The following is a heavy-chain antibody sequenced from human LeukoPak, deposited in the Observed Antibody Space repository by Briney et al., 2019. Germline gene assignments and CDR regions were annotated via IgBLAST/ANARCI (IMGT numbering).Heavy chain of an antibody. V-gene: IGHV4-39*07. CDR1: GGSISSSSYY. D-gene: IGHD4-17*01. J-gene: IGHJ5*02. CDR3: ARFTTTVTKNNWFDP. Sequence: PSETLSLTCTVSGGSISSSSYYWGWIRQPPGKGLEWIGSIYYSGSTHYNPSLKSRVTISVDTSKNQFSLKLSSVTAADTAVYYCARFTTTVTKNNWFDPWGQGTLVTVSS. CDR2: IYYSGST.